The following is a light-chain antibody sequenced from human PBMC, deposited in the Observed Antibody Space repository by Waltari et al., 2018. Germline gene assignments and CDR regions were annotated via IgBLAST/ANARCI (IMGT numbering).Light chain of an antibody. CDR2: GAS. V-gene: IGKV3-15*01. CDR1: QSVSSN. Sequence: DIVMTQSPATLSVSPGDRATLSCRASQSVSSNLVWYQQKPGQAPRLLIYGASTRATGIPARFSGSGSGTEFTLTISSLQAADVAVYYCQQCYSTPYTFGQGTKLEIK. J-gene: IGKJ2*01. CDR3: QQCYSTPYT.